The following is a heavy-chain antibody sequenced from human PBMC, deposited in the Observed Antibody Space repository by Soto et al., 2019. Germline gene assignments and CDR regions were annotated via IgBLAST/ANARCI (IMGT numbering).Heavy chain of an antibody. Sequence: QVQLQQWGAGLLKPSETLSLTCAVYGGSFSGYYWTWIRQPPGTGLEWIGEINHSGSTNYNPSLKSRVTISVDTSKNQFSLKLTSVTAAATAVYYCARDKITGIFDYWGQGPRVNVS. CDR3: ARDKITGIFDY. CDR2: INHSGST. V-gene: IGHV4-34*01. CDR1: GGSFSGYY. D-gene: IGHD2-8*02. J-gene: IGHJ4*02.